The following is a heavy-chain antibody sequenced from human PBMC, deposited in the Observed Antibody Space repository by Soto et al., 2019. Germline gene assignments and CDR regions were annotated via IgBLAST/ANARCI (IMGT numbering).Heavy chain of an antibody. Sequence: AVKVSCKASGGTFSSYAISWVRQAPGQGLEWMGGIIPIFGTANYAQKFQGRVTITADESTSTAYMELSSLRSEDTAVYYCASAYYDSSGYYPLDYWGQGTLVTVSS. J-gene: IGHJ4*02. CDR3: ASAYYDSSGYYPLDY. CDR1: GGTFSSYA. V-gene: IGHV1-69*13. CDR2: IIPIFGTA. D-gene: IGHD3-22*01.